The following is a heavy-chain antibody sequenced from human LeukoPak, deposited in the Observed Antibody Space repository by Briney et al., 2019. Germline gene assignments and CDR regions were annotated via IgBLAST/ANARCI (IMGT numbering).Heavy chain of an antibody. J-gene: IGHJ4*02. CDR3: ASGLYYYGSGKDH. D-gene: IGHD3-10*01. Sequence: ASVKVSRKASGYTFTGYYMHWVRQAPGQGLEWMGWINPNSGGTNYAQKFQGRVTMTRDTSISTAYMELSRLRSDDTAVYYCASGLYYYGSGKDHWGQGTLVTVSS. V-gene: IGHV1-2*02. CDR1: GYTFTGYY. CDR2: INPNSGGT.